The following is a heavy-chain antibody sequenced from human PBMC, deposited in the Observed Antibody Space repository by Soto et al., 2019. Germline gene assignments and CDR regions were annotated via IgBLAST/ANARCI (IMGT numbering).Heavy chain of an antibody. Sequence: KPGGSLRLSCAASGFTFSDYYMSWIRQAPGKGLEWVSYISSSGSTIYYADSVKGRFTISRDNAKNSLYLQMNSLRAEDTAVYYCARAHYDFWSGYPPYYYYGMDVWGQGTTVTVSS. J-gene: IGHJ6*02. CDR1: GFTFSDYY. D-gene: IGHD3-3*01. V-gene: IGHV3-11*01. CDR2: ISSSGSTI. CDR3: ARAHYDFWSGYPPYYYYGMDV.